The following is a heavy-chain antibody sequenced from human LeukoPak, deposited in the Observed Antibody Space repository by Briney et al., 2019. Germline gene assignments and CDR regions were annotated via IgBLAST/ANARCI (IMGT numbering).Heavy chain of an antibody. CDR1: EFTFSTYA. CDR2: IGGSGSYT. CDR3: ARDWYDY. Sequence: GSLRLSCAASEFTFSTYAMIWGRQAPGKGLEWVSVIGGSGSYTYYADSVKGRFTISRDNSKDTLYLQMNSLRAEDTAVYYCARDWYDYWGQGTLVTVSS. D-gene: IGHD6-13*01. V-gene: IGHV3-23*01. J-gene: IGHJ4*02.